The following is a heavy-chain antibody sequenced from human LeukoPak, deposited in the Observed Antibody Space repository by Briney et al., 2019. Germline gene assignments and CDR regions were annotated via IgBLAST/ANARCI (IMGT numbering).Heavy chain of an antibody. CDR3: GRQRAGATDY. CDR2: IYYSGTT. Sequence: SETLSLTCTVSGGSISSTTYYWGWIRQPPGKRLEWIGTIYYSGTTSYNPSLKSRVTMSVDTSKNQFSLKLSSVTAADTGVYYCGRQRAGATDYWGQGTLVTVSS. V-gene: IGHV4-39*01. CDR1: GGSISSTTYY. D-gene: IGHD1-26*01. J-gene: IGHJ4*02.